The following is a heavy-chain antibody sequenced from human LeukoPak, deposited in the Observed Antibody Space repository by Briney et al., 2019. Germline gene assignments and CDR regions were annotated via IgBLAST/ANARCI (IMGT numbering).Heavy chain of an antibody. D-gene: IGHD3-22*01. V-gene: IGHV4-59*08. J-gene: IGHJ5*02. CDR2: MYYSGST. CDR1: GGSTSSYY. CDR3: ARPYYYDSRIDP. Sequence: PSETLSLTCTVSGGSTSSYYWSWIRQPPGKGLEWIGYMYYSGSTYYNPSLKSRVTISVDTSKNQFSLKLSSVTAADTAVYYCARPYYYDSRIDPWGQGTLVTVSS.